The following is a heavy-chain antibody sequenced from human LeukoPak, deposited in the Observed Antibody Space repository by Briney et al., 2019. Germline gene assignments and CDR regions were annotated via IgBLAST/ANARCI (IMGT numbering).Heavy chain of an antibody. CDR2: IGNKVSNYAT. V-gene: IGHV3-73*01. J-gene: IGHJ4*02. D-gene: IGHD3-3*01. Sequence: GGSLKLFCAASGFTFSGSAMHWVRQASGKGLEWVGHIGNKVSNYATEYAASLRGRFTISRDDSKDTAYLQVNSLKTEDTAVYYCAGNYDSWTGLNYWGQGTLVTVTA. CDR3: AGNYDSWTGLNY. CDR1: GFTFSGSA.